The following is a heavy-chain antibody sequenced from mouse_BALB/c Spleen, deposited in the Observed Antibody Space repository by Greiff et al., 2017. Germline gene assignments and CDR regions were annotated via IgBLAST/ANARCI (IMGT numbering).Heavy chain of an antibody. J-gene: IGHJ2*01. CDR1: GYSITSGHY. V-gene: IGHV3-6*02. Sequence: EVQLQESGPGLVKPSQSLSLTCSVTGYSITSGHYWNWIRQFPGNKLEWMGYISYDGSNNYNPSLKNRISITRDTSKNQFFLKLNSVTTEDTATYYCARGGVYYFDYWGQGTTLTVSS. CDR2: ISYDGSN. CDR3: ARGGVYYFDY.